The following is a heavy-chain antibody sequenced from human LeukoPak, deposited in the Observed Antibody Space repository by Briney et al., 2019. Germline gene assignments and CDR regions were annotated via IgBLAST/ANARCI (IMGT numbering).Heavy chain of an antibody. CDR1: GFTFSSYA. CDR3: AKSVESAVTTNPYFDY. Sequence: GGSLRLSCAASGFTFSSYAMSWVSQAPGKGLGWVSIISGSGGSTYYADSVKGRFTISRDNSKNTLVLQMNSLRAEDTAVYDGAKSVESAVTTNPYFDYWGQGTLVTVSS. D-gene: IGHD4-17*01. V-gene: IGHV3-23*01. CDR2: ISGSGGST. J-gene: IGHJ4*02.